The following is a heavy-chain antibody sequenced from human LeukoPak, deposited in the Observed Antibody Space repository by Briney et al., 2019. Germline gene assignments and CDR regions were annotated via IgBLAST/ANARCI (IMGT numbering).Heavy chain of an antibody. Sequence: GGSLRLSCAASGFTFSSYAMHWVRQAPGKGLEWVAVTSYDGSNKYYADSVKGRFTISRDNSKNTLYLQMNSLRAEDTAVYYCARAIQLWYPFDYWGQGTLVTVSS. D-gene: IGHD5-18*01. V-gene: IGHV3-30-3*01. CDR1: GFTFSSYA. CDR3: ARAIQLWYPFDY. J-gene: IGHJ4*02. CDR2: TSYDGSNK.